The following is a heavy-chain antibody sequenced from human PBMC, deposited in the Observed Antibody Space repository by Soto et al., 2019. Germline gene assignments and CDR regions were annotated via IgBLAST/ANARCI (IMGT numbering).Heavy chain of an antibody. CDR1: GFTFSSYG. CDR2: ISYDGSNK. J-gene: IGHJ4*02. D-gene: IGHD4-4*01. V-gene: IGHV3-30*18. CDR3: AKDDYSNYGYFDY. Sequence: QVQLVESGGGVVQRGRSLRLSCAASGFTFSSYGMHWVRRAPGKGLEWVAVISYDGSNKYYADSVKGRFTISRDNSKNTLYLQMNSLSAEDTAVYYCAKDDYSNYGYFDYWGQGSLVTVSS.